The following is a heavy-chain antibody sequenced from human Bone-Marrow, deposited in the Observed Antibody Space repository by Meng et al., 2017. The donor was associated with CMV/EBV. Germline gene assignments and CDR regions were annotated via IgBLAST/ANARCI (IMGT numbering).Heavy chain of an antibody. Sequence: GGSLRLSCAASGFTFSSYWMSWVRQAPGKGLEWVANIKQDGYEKYSVDSVRGRFTISRDNAKNSLYLQMNSLRAEDTAVYYCARETSHIVAIYYFDYWGQGTLVTVSS. CDR2: IKQDGYEK. V-gene: IGHV3-7*01. J-gene: IGHJ4*02. CDR1: GFTFSSYW. CDR3: ARETSHIVAIYYFDY. D-gene: IGHD5-12*01.